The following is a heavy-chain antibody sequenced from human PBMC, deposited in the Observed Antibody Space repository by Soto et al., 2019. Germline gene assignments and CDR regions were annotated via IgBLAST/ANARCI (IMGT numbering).Heavy chain of an antibody. V-gene: IGHV4-31*02. Sequence: PSETLSLTCFVSGAPFSSGVYYGIWIRQRPGKALEYIGYVYYNGNTFYNPSLKSRVIISVDTSQNQFSLKLTSVTAADTAVYYCARGHCNGGDCPNWFDPWGQGTQVTVSS. CDR1: GAPFSSGVYY. D-gene: IGHD2-21*02. CDR3: ARGHCNGGDCPNWFDP. CDR2: VYYNGNT. J-gene: IGHJ5*02.